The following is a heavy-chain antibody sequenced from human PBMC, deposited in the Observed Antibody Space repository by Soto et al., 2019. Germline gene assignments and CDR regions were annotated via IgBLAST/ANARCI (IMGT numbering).Heavy chain of an antibody. V-gene: IGHV3-21*01. CDR1: GFTFSSYS. CDR3: ARGYQLQIWRQGLNV. J-gene: IGHJ6*04. CDR2: ISSSSSYI. D-gene: IGHD2-2*01. Sequence: GGSLRLSCAASGFTFSSYSMNWVRQAPGKGLEWVSSISSSSSYIYYADSVKGRFTISRDNANNSLYLQMNSLRAEDTAVYYCARGYQLQIWRQGLNVWGKGTTVTVSS.